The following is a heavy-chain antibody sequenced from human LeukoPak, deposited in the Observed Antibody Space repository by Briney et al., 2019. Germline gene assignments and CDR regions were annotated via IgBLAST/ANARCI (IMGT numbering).Heavy chain of an antibody. V-gene: IGHV4-34*01. CDR2: INHSGST. J-gene: IGHJ4*02. CDR1: GGSFSGYY. D-gene: IGHD3-22*01. Sequence: SETLSLTCAVYGGSFSGYYWSWIRQPPGKGLEWIGEINHSGSTNYNPSLKSRVTISVDTSKNQFSLKLSSVTAEDTAVYYCARENYYDSSGNFDYWGQGTLVTVSS. CDR3: ARENYYDSSGNFDY.